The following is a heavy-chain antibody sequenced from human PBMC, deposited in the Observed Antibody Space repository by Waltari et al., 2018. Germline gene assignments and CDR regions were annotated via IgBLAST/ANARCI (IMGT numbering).Heavy chain of an antibody. CDR1: GGSISSSY. CDR3: ARGEFDFWSGGYYYYGMDV. J-gene: IGHJ6*02. V-gene: IGHV4-59*01. D-gene: IGHD3-3*01. Sequence: QVQLQESGPGLVKPSETLSLTCTVSGGSISSSYWTWIRQPPGKGLEWIGYISYSGSTNYNPSLKSRVTISVDTSKNQFSLKLSSVTAADTAMYYCARGEFDFWSGGYYYYGMDVWGQGTTVTVSS. CDR2: ISYSGST.